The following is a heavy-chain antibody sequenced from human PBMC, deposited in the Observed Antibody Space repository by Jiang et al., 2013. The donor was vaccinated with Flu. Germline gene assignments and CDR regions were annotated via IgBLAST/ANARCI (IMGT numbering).Heavy chain of an antibody. D-gene: IGHD2-21*02. CDR3: ARDREVVTAYPSLLDY. CDR1: GFTFSSYG. CDR2: IWYDGSNK. V-gene: IGHV3-33*01. J-gene: IGHJ4*02. Sequence: QLVEVWGRRGPAWRSLRLSCAASGFTFSSYGMHWVRQAPGKGLEWVAVIWYDGSNKYYADSVKGRFTISRDNSKNTLYLQMNSLRAEDTAVYYCARDREVVTAYPSLLDYWGQGTLVTVSS.